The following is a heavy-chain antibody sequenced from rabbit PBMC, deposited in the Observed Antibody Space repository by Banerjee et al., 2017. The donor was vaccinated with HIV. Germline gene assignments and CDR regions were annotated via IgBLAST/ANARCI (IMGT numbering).Heavy chain of an antibody. CDR2: IYAGSSGST. CDR1: GFSFSSSWY. CDR3: ARGGGYGGYGYGWYFNL. D-gene: IGHD6-1*01. V-gene: IGHV1S40*01. Sequence: QSLEESGGGLVQPEGSLTLTCTASGFSFSSSWYMCWVRQAPGKGLEWIACIYAGSSGSTYYASWAKGRFTVSKTSSTTVTLQMTSLTAADTATYFCARGGGYGGYGYGWYFNLWGQGTLVTVS. J-gene: IGHJ4*01.